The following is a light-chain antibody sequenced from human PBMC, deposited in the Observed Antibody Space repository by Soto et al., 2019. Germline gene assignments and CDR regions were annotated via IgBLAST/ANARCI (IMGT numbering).Light chain of an antibody. CDR1: QSVSSLY. CDR3: QQYGSSPWT. CDR2: GAS. J-gene: IGKJ1*01. V-gene: IGKV3-20*01. Sequence: EIVLTQSPGTLSLSPGERATLSCRASQSVSSLYLSWYQHKPGQAPRLLIYGASSLATGIPDRFSGSGSGTDFTLTISRLEPEDFAVYFCQQYGSSPWTFGRGTTVEIK.